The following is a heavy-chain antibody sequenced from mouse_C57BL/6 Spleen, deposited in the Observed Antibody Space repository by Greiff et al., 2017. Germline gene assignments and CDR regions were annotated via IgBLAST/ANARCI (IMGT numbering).Heavy chain of an antibody. CDR1: GYTFTSYW. D-gene: IGHD1-1*01. CDR2: IHPNSGST. Sequence: QVQLQQPGAELVKPGASVKLSCKASGYTFTSYWMHWVKQRPGQGLEWIGMIHPNSGSTNYNEKFKSKATLTLDKSSSTAYMQLSSLTSEDSAVYYCARGYYYGSSYDYWGQGTTLTVSS. CDR3: ARGYYYGSSYDY. V-gene: IGHV1-64*01. J-gene: IGHJ2*01.